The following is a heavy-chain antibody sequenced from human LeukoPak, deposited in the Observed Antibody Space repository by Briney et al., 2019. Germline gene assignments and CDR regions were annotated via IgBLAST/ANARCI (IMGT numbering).Heavy chain of an antibody. D-gene: IGHD3-3*01. CDR2: INHSGST. Sequence: SETLSLTCAVYGGSFSGYYWSWIRQPPGKGLEWIGEINHSGSTNYNPSLKSRVTISVDTSKNQFSLKLSSVTAADTAVYYCARFDPPRHRITIFGVVMRAFDIWGQGTMVTVSS. J-gene: IGHJ3*02. V-gene: IGHV4-34*01. CDR1: GGSFSGYY. CDR3: ARFDPPRHRITIFGVVMRAFDI.